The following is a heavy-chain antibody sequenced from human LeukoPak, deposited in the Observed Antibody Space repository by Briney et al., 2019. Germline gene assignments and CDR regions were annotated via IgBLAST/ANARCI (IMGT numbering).Heavy chain of an antibody. CDR1: GYRFTSYW. V-gene: IGHV5-51*01. CDR3: ARQGWGSYRDTPVY. D-gene: IGHD3-16*02. CDR2: IYPVDSAT. J-gene: IGHJ4*02. Sequence: GGPLKISCKGSGYRFTSYWIGWVRQMPGKGLEGLGIIYPVDSATRYRPSLQGQVTNSAEKPISTAYLKWSSLKASDPAMYYCARQGWGSYRDTPVYWGQGTLVTVSS.